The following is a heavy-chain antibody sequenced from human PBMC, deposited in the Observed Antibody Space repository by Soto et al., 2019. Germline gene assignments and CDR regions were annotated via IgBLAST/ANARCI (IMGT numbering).Heavy chain of an antibody. CDR2: IYHSGST. CDR3: ARGPNWFDP. Sequence: PSETLSLTYAVSGGSISSGGYSWSWIRQPPGKGLEWIGYIYHSGSTYYNPSLKSRVTISVDRSKNQFSLKLSSVTAADTAVYYCARGPNWFDPWGQGTLVTVSS. V-gene: IGHV4-30-2*01. J-gene: IGHJ5*02. CDR1: GGSISSGGYS.